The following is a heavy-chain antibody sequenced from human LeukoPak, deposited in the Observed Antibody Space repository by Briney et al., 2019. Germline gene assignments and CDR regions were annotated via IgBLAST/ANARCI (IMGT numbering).Heavy chain of an antibody. Sequence: SETLSLTCTVSGASISSRSYYWVWIRQPPGKGLEWIASVYYSGSTSYTPSLKSRVTMSLDMSKNQFSLRLNSVTAADTAVYYCATIGTDYWGQGTLVTVSS. V-gene: IGHV4-39*07. D-gene: IGHD1-1*01. CDR3: ATIGTDY. CDR1: GASISSRSYY. CDR2: VYYSGST. J-gene: IGHJ4*02.